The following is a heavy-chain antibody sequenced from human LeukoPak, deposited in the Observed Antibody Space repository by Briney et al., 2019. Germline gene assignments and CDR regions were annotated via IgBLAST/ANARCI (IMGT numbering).Heavy chain of an antibody. Sequence: GGSLRLSCAASGFTVSSNYMSWVRQAPGKGLEWVSVIYSGGSTYYADSVKGRFTISRDNSKNTLYLQMNSLRAEDTAVYYCASNRNSPYYYYYMDVWGKGTTVTISS. CDR1: GFTVSSNY. J-gene: IGHJ6*03. V-gene: IGHV3-66*01. CDR2: IYSGGST. CDR3: ASNRNSPYYYYYMDV. D-gene: IGHD2/OR15-2a*01.